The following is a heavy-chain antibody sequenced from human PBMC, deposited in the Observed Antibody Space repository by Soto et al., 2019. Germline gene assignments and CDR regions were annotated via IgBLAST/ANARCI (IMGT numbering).Heavy chain of an antibody. CDR2: FIPIFGMA. CDR3: AREEAQYQLLHSYYSMEV. Sequence: QVQLVQSGAEVKKPGSSVKVSCKASGGSFSSYTINWVRQAPGQGLEWMGRFIPIFGMANFAQKLQGRVTITADESTSTAYMQLSSLRSEDTGLYYCAREEAQYQLLHSYYSMEVWGKGTTVTVSS. V-gene: IGHV1-69*08. CDR1: GGSFSSYT. D-gene: IGHD2-2*01. J-gene: IGHJ6*03.